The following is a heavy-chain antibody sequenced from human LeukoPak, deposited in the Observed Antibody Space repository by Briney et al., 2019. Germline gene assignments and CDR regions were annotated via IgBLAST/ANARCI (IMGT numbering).Heavy chain of an antibody. V-gene: IGHV4-38-2*01. D-gene: IGHD3-22*01. J-gene: IGHJ3*02. CDR2: IYHSGST. CDR1: GYSISSGYY. CDR3: ARHAASGYSLDAFDI. Sequence: SETLSLTCAVSGYSISSGYYWGWFRQPPGKGLEWFGSIYHSGSTYYNPSLKSRVTISVDTSKNQFALKLSSVTAADTAVYYCARHAASGYSLDAFDIWGQGTMVTVSS.